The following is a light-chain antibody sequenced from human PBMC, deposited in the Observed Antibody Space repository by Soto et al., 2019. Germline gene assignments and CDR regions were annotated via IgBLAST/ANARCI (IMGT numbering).Light chain of an antibody. CDR2: DAS. CDR1: QAISNY. J-gene: IGKJ3*01. Sequence: DIQMTQSPSSLSASVGDRVTITCQASQAISNYLNWYQQKPGKAPKLLIYDASNLETGVPSRFSGSGSGADFTVTISSLRFEDIATDYYLEYDNRPVTFGPGTKVFIK. CDR3: LEYDNRPVT. V-gene: IGKV1-33*01.